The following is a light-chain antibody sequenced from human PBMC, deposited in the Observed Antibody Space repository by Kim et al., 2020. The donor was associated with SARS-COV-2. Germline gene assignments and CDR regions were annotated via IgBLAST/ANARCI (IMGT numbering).Light chain of an antibody. J-gene: IGLJ2*01. CDR1: SSNIENHP. Sequence: QSVLTQPPSLSGVPGQRVNISCSGSSSNIENHPVNWYQQFPGKPPRLLVYYDDLVPSGVADRFSGSKSGTSAFLAINGLQSEDEAHYYCAAWDDTLDEVTFGGGTTVTVL. V-gene: IGLV1-36*01. CDR2: YDD. CDR3: AAWDDTLDEVT.